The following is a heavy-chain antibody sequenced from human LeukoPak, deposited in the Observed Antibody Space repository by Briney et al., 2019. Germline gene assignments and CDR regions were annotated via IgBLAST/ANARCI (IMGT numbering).Heavy chain of an antibody. Sequence: PGGSLRLSCAASGFTFSRYGMTWVRQAPGKGLEWISFISSSRSTTYYADSVKGRCTISRDNGKNSMYLQMHSLRAEDTAVYYCVRAEVGTTLKYYYYYMDVWGKGTTVTVSS. CDR2: ISSSRSTT. CDR3: VRAEVGTTLKYYYYYMDV. D-gene: IGHD1-26*01. J-gene: IGHJ6*03. CDR1: GFTFSRYG. V-gene: IGHV3-48*01.